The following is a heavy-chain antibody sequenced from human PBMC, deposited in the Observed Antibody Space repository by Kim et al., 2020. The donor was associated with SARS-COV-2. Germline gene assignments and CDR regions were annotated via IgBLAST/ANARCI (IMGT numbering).Heavy chain of an antibody. V-gene: IGHV1-8*01. CDR2: MNPNSGNT. CDR3: ARGTLGHDYYDSSGYYTR. D-gene: IGHD3-22*01. CDR1: GYTFTSYD. Sequence: ASVKVSCKASGYTFTSYDINWVRQATGQGLEWMGWMNPNSGNTGYAQKFQGRVTMTRNTSISTAYMELSSLRSEDTAVYYCARGTLGHDYYDSSGYYTRWGQGTLVTVSS. J-gene: IGHJ4*02.